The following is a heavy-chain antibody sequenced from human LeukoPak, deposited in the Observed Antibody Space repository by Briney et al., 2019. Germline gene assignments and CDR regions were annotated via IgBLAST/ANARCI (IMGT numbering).Heavy chain of an antibody. J-gene: IGHJ5*02. D-gene: IGHD2-15*01. Sequence: PGGSLRLSCSASGFTFSNYYMTWVRQAPGKAREWVAFIKQDGSEKAYVDSVKGRFTISRDNAKNSLYLQMNSLRAEDTAVYYCARSVGYCSRGRCYRNWFDPWRQGTLVTVSP. V-gene: IGHV3-7*01. CDR1: GFTFSNYY. CDR2: IKQDGSEK. CDR3: ARSVGYCSRGRCYRNWFDP.